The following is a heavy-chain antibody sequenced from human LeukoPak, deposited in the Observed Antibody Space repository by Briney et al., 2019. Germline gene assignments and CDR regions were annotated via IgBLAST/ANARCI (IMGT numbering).Heavy chain of an antibody. J-gene: IGHJ4*02. Sequence: GGSLRLSCAASGFTFSSYAMSWVRQAPGKGLEWVSAISGSGGSTYYADSVKGRFTISRDNSKNTLYLQMNSLRAEDTAVYYCAKGGILGYCSGGSCYSDHWGQGTLVTVSS. CDR3: AKGGILGYCSGGSCYSDH. D-gene: IGHD2-15*01. CDR1: GFTFSSYA. V-gene: IGHV3-23*01. CDR2: ISGSGGST.